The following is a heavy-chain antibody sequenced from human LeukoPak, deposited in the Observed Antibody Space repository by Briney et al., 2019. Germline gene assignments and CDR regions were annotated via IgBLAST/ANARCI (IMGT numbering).Heavy chain of an antibody. J-gene: IGHJ5*02. CDR3: ARTYSYRNWLDP. Sequence: GGSLRLSCAASGLAFSAYKMHWVRQAPRKGLVWVSRISTDGYTTDYADFVQGRFTASRDNTKNTLYLQMNSLRAEDTAVYYCARTYSYRNWLDPWGQGTLVTVSS. CDR1: GLAFSAYK. V-gene: IGHV3-74*01. D-gene: IGHD5-18*01. CDR2: ISTDGYTT.